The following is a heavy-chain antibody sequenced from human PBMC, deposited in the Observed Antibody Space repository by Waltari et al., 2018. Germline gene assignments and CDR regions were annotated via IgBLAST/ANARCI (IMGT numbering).Heavy chain of an antibody. J-gene: IGHJ5*02. D-gene: IGHD2-8*01. CDR1: GFSFRSCG. CDR3: ARGGLILMEYAPGGWFDP. Sequence: QVQLVESGGGVVQPGRSLRLSCAASGFSFRSCGMHWVRQAPGKGLEWVAGISHDGSDKYYADSVKGRLTVSRDNSKTMLYLQMNSLRDEDTAVYYCARGGLILMEYAPGGWFDPWGQGTLVTVSS. V-gene: IGHV3-30*03. CDR2: ISHDGSDK.